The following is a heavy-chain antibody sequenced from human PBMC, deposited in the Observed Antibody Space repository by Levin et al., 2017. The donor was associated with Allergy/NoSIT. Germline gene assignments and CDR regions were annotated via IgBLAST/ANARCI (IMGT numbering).Heavy chain of an antibody. CDR1: GFTISSYS. J-gene: IGHJ4*02. V-gene: IGHV3-30*04. Sequence: SCAASGFTISSYSMHWVRQAPGKGLAWVAVSSYDGSKKDYADSVKGRFTISRDNSKNTLHVQLNSLRDEDTAVYYCARGLRYGSGGYYYDYWGQGTLVTVSS. CDR2: SSYDGSKK. CDR3: ARGLRYGSGGYYYDY. D-gene: IGHD3-10*01.